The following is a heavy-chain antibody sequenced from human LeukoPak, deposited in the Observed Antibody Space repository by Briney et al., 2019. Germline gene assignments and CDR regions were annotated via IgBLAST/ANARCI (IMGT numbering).Heavy chain of an antibody. CDR2: ISYDESDK. V-gene: IGHV3-30*18. CDR3: AKDSRRADYYDSSGYYRMIDY. D-gene: IGHD3-22*01. Sequence: GGSLRLSCAVSGFTFRNYGMHWVRQAPGKGLEWVAVISYDESDKYYGDSVKGRFTISRDNSKNTLFLQMNSLRAEDTAVYFCAKDSRRADYYDSSGYYRMIDYWGQGTLVTVSS. CDR1: GFTFRNYG. J-gene: IGHJ4*02.